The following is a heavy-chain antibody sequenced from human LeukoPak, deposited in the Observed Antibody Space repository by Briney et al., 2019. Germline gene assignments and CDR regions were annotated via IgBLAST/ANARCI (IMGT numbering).Heavy chain of an antibody. Sequence: SETLSLTCTVSGGSISSYYWSWIRQPPGKGLEWIGYIYTSGSTNYNPSLKSRVTISVDTSKNQFSLKLSSVTAADTAVYYCARRVIAARLGAFDIWGQGTMVTVSS. CDR2: IYTSGST. CDR1: GGSISSYY. D-gene: IGHD6-6*01. J-gene: IGHJ3*02. CDR3: ARRVIAARLGAFDI. V-gene: IGHV4-4*09.